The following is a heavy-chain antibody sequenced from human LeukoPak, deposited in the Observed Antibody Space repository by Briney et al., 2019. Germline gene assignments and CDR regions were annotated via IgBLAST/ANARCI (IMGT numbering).Heavy chain of an antibody. Sequence: GGSLRLSCAASGFTFTSYAMSWVRQAPGKGLEWVSAISGIGGGTYYADSVKGRFTISRDNSKNTLYLQMNSLRAEDTAVYYCAKEANFVWGSYPPVTWDYWGQGTLVTVSS. CDR1: GFTFTSYA. CDR3: AKEANFVWGSYPPVTWDY. V-gene: IGHV3-23*01. CDR2: ISGIGGGT. J-gene: IGHJ4*02. D-gene: IGHD3-16*02.